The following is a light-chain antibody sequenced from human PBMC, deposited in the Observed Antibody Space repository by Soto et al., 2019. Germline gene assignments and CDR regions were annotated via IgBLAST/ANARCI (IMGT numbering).Light chain of an antibody. CDR1: SSNIGAGYD. Sequence: QLVLTQPPSVSGAPGQRVTISCTGSSSNIGAGYDVHWYQQLPGTAPKLLISGNSDRPSGVPDRFSASKSDTSASLAITVLQTEDEADYYCQSYDSSLSGVVFGGGTKLTVL. V-gene: IGLV1-40*01. CDR3: QSYDSSLSGVV. J-gene: IGLJ2*01. CDR2: GNS.